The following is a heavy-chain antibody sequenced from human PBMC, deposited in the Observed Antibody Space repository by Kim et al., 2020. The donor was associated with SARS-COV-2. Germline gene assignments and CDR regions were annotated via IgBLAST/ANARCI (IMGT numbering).Heavy chain of an antibody. Sequence: SETLSLTCTVSGGSISSGGYYWSWIRQHPGKGLEWIGYIYYSGSTYYNPSLKSRVTISVDTSKNQFSLKLSSVTAADTAVYYCARDSYSGYGIGNWGQGTLVTVSS. V-gene: IGHV4-31*03. CDR1: GGSISSGGYY. CDR2: IYYSGST. D-gene: IGHD5-12*01. J-gene: IGHJ4*02. CDR3: ARDSYSGYGIGN.